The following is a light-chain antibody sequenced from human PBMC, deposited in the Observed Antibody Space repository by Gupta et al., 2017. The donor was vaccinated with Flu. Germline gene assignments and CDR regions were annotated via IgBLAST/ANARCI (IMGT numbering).Light chain of an antibody. CDR2: AAS. J-gene: IGKJ4*01. CDR1: QSISSY. V-gene: IGKV1-39*01. Sequence: DIQMTQXPSSLSASVGDRVTITCRASQSISSYLNWYQQKPGKAPKLLIYAASSLQSGVPSRFSGSGSGTDFTLTISSLQPEDFATYYCQQSYSTPDTFGGGTKVEIK. CDR3: QQSYSTPDT.